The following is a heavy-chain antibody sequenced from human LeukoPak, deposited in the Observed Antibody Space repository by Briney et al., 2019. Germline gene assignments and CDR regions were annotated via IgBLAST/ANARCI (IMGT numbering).Heavy chain of an antibody. V-gene: IGHV1-18*01. J-gene: IGHJ6*04. CDR3: ARATYYDILTGYYPPYYYYGMDV. CDR1: GYTFTSYG. D-gene: IGHD3-9*01. CDR2: ISAYNGNT. Sequence: ASVKVSCKASGYTFTSYGISWVRQAPGQGLEWMGWISAYNGNTNYAQKLQGRVTMTTDTSTSTAYMELSSLRSEDTAVYYCARATYYDILTGYYPPYYYYGMDVWGKGTTVTVSS.